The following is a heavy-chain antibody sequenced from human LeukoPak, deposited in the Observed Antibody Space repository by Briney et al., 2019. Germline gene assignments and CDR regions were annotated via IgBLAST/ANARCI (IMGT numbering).Heavy chain of an antibody. CDR3: ARADYDFWSGYFRLGMDV. J-gene: IGHJ6*02. D-gene: IGHD3-3*01. CDR1: GGSISSGGYY. Sequence: SETLSLTCTVSGGSISSGGYYWSWLRQHPGQGLEWIGYIYYSGSTYYNPSLKSRVTISVDTSKNQFSLKLSSVTAADTAVYYCARADYDFWSGYFRLGMDVWGQGTTVTVSS. V-gene: IGHV4-31*03. CDR2: IYYSGST.